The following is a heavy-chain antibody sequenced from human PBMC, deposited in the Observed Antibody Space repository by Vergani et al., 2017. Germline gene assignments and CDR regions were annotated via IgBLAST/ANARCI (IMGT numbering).Heavy chain of an antibody. J-gene: IGHJ6*03. CDR2: IFPSGNS. V-gene: IGHV4-30-2*01. CDR3: ARASLRALVGYYYYMDV. Sequence: QLQLQESGSGLVQPSQTLSLTCAVSGDSITNGGFSWNWIRQPPGKGPEWIGYIFPSGNSDYNPSLKSRVSISLDKSKNQFSLWVNSVTAADTAVYFCARASLRALVGYYYYMDVWGKGKTVVVSS. D-gene: IGHD3-16*02. CDR1: GDSITNGGFS.